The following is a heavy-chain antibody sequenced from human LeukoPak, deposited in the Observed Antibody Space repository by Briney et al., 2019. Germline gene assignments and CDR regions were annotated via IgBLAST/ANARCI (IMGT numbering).Heavy chain of an antibody. CDR2: IYPTGST. V-gene: IGHV4-59*01. CDR3: ARILDGSRRRGFDY. Sequence: SETLSLTCTVSGGSISSYYWSWMRQPPGKGLEWIGYIYPTGSTSYNPSLKSRVTISVDTSKSQFSLKLSSVTAADTAVYYCARILDGSRRRGFDYWGQGTLVTVSS. D-gene: IGHD5-24*01. J-gene: IGHJ4*02. CDR1: GGSISSYY.